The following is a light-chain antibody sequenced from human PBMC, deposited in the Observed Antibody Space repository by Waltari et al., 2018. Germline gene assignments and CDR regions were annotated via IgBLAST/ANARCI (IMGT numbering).Light chain of an antibody. V-gene: IGLV2-11*01. Sequence: QSALTQPRSVSGSPGQSVIVSCTGTSSDVAGYSFVSWYQQYPGKAPQLMIYDVNMRPSGVPDRFSGSKSGNTASLTISGLQAEDEAEYYCCSYAGSYSFVFGTGTKVTVL. CDR2: DVN. J-gene: IGLJ1*01. CDR1: SSDVAGYSF. CDR3: CSYAGSYSFV.